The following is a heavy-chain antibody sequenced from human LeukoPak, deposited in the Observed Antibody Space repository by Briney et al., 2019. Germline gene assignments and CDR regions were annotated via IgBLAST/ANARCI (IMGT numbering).Heavy chain of an antibody. CDR2: ITASGDNT. CDR1: GFTFINYS. D-gene: IGHD1-26*01. Sequence: GGSLRLSCATSGFTFINYSMDWVRQAPGKGLEWVSTITASGDNTYYADSVKGRFTVSRDNSKNALYLQMNSLRAADTAVYYCSKASGPLLPTIFDSWGQGTLLTVSS. V-gene: IGHV3-23*01. CDR3: SKASGPLLPTIFDS. J-gene: IGHJ4*02.